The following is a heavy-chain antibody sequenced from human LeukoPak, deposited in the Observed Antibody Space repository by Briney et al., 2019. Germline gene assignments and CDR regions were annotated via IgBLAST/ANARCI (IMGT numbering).Heavy chain of an antibody. J-gene: IGHJ4*02. Sequence: GGSLRLSCAASGFTFDDYAMHWVRQAPGRSLEGVLGISWNGGSIGYADSVKGRFTSCRVNAKNSLYLQMNSLRAEDTALYYCAKPQTPNYDILTGPWDYWGQGTLVTVSS. CDR2: ISWNGGSI. V-gene: IGHV3-9*01. CDR3: AKPQTPNYDILTGPWDY. CDR1: GFTFDDYA. D-gene: IGHD3-9*01.